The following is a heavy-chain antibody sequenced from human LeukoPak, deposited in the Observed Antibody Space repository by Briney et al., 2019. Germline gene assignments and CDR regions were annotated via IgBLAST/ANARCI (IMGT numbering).Heavy chain of an antibody. J-gene: IGHJ4*02. CDR1: GYTFTSYG. Sequence: GASVKVSCKASGYTFTSYGINWVRQAHGQGLEWMGWRNPNNGNTSYAQKSQGRVTMTTDTSTSTAYMQLRSLMSEDATAEYCAGSVDTRELLYWGQGTLVTVSS. CDR3: AGSVDTRELLY. V-gene: IGHV1-8*02. CDR2: RNPNNGNT. D-gene: IGHD3-10*01.